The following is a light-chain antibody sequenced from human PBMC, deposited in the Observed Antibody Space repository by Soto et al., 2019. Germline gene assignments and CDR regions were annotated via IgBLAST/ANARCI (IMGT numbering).Light chain of an antibody. CDR2: LGS. Sequence: DIVMTQSPLSLPVTPGEPASISCRSSQSLLHSNGYNCLDWYLQKPGQSPQLLIYLGSNRASGVPDRFSGSGSGTDCTLTISRVEAEDVGVYYCMQSLQAPVTFGGGTKVEI. CDR3: MQSLQAPVT. J-gene: IGKJ4*01. V-gene: IGKV2-28*01. CDR1: QSLLHSNGYNC.